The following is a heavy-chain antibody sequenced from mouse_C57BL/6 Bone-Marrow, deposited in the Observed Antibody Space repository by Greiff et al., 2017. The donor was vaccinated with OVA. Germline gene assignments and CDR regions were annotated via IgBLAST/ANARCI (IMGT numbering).Heavy chain of an antibody. V-gene: IGHV1-64*01. Sequence: QVQLQQPGAELVKPGASVKLSCKASGYTFTSYWMHWVKQRPGQGLEWIGMIHPNSGSTNYNEKFKSKATLTVDKSSSTAYMQLSSLTSEDSAVYYCARSFITTVVAHWGQGTLVTVSA. CDR2: IHPNSGST. D-gene: IGHD1-1*01. CDR3: ARSFITTVVAH. J-gene: IGHJ3*01. CDR1: GYTFTSYW.